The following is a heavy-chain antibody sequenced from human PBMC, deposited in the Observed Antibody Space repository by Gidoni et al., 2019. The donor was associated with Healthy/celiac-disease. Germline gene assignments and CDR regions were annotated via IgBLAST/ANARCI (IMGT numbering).Heavy chain of an antibody. D-gene: IGHD6-13*01. CDR2: IYYSGST. V-gene: IGHV4-39*07. CDR3: ARVSSSWYYFDY. CDR1: GGSISSRSYY. Sequence: QLQLQESGPGLVKPSETLSLTCTVSGGSISSRSYYWGWIRQPPGKGLEWIVSIYYSGSTYYNPSLKSRVTISVDTSKNQFSLKLSSVTAADTAVYYCARVSSSWYYFDYWGQGTLVTVSS. J-gene: IGHJ4*02.